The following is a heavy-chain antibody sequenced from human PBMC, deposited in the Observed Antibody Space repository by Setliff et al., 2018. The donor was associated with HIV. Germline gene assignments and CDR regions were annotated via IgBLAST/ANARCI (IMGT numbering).Heavy chain of an antibody. CDR3: AKEADDFWSGFRAYYYYMDV. J-gene: IGHJ6*03. D-gene: IGHD3-3*01. V-gene: IGHV3-33*06. Sequence: GGSLRLSCAASGFTFSSYGMHWVRLAPGKGLEWVAVIWYDGSNKYYADSVKGRFTISRDNSKNTLYLQMNSLRAEDTAVYYCAKEADDFWSGFRAYYYYMDVWGKGTTVTVSS. CDR2: IWYDGSNK. CDR1: GFTFSSYG.